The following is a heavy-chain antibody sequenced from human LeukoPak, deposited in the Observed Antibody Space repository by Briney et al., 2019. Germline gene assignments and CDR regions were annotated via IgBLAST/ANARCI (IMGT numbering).Heavy chain of an antibody. CDR1: GYTFTSYG. CDR2: ISAYNGNT. J-gene: IGHJ4*02. CDR3: ARAPSVTAPRGSDIVIIPAALDY. D-gene: IGHD2-2*01. Sequence: ASVKVSCKASGYTFTSYGISWVRQAPGQGLEWMGWISAYNGNTNYAQKLQGRVTMTTDTSTSTAYMELRSLRSDDTAVYYCARAPSVTAPRGSDIVIIPAALDYWGQGTLVTVSS. V-gene: IGHV1-18*01.